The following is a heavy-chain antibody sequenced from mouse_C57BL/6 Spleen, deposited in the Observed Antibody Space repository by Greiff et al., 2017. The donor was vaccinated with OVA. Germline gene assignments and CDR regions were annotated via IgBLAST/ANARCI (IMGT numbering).Heavy chain of an antibody. Sequence: QVQLQQSGPGLVQPSQSLSITCTVSGFSLTSSGVHWVRQSPGKGLELLGVIWSGGRTDYNAAFISKLRMSKDNSKSQVFFKRNSLQADDTAIYYCARKGLLGTYAMDYWGQGTSVTVSS. D-gene: IGHD2-10*01. CDR3: ARKGLLGTYAMDY. CDR1: GFSLTSSG. J-gene: IGHJ4*01. CDR2: IWSGGRT. V-gene: IGHV2-2*01.